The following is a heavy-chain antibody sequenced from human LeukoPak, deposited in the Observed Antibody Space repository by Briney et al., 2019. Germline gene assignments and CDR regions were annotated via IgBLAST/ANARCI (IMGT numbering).Heavy chain of an antibody. D-gene: IGHD3-10*01. CDR3: VKGGSGSYYDY. Sequence: GGSLRLSCAASGFTFSGYAMIWVRQAPGKGLDWVSSISGSAGGTYYADSVKGRFTISRDNSKNTLFLQMNSLRAEDTAVYYCVKGGSGSYYDYWGQGTLVTASS. CDR2: ISGSAGGT. J-gene: IGHJ4*02. CDR1: GFTFSGYA. V-gene: IGHV3-23*01.